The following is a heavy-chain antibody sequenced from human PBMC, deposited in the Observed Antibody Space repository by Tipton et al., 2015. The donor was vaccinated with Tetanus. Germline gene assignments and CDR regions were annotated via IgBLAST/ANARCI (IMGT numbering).Heavy chain of an antibody. Sequence: TLSLTCTVSGGSISSYYWSWIRQPPGKGLEWIGEINHSGSTNYNPSLKSRVTISVDTSKNQFSLKLSSVTAADTAVYYCARAKRGHAFDIWGQGTMVTVSS. CDR2: INHSGST. V-gene: IGHV4-34*01. CDR1: GGSISSYY. CDR3: ARAKRGHAFDI. J-gene: IGHJ3*02. D-gene: IGHD3-16*01.